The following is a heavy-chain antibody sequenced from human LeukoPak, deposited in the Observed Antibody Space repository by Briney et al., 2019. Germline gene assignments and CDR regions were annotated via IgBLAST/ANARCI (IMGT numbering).Heavy chain of an antibody. V-gene: IGHV4-59*08. J-gene: IGHJ4*02. CDR3: ARGGWSLDY. CDR2: IHYSGST. Sequence: SETLSLTCTVSGXSITDIYWSWIRQPPGKGLEWIGYIHYSGSTDYNSSLKSRVAMSVDTSKNQFSLKLSSVTAADTAVYYCARGGWSLDYWGQGTLVTVSS. CDR1: GXSITDIY. D-gene: IGHD3-10*01.